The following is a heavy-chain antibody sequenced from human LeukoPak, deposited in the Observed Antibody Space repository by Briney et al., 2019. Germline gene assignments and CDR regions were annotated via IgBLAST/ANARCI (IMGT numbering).Heavy chain of an antibody. CDR3: ARAASRVVPAAMGGNWFDP. D-gene: IGHD2-2*01. J-gene: IGHJ5*02. Sequence: ASVKVSCKASGYTFTGYYIHWVRQAPGQGLEWMGWISAYNGNTNYAQKLQGRVTMTTDTSTSTAYRELRSLRSDDTAVYYCARAASRVVPAAMGGNWFDPWGQGTLVTVSS. CDR1: GYTFTGYY. CDR2: ISAYNGNT. V-gene: IGHV1-18*04.